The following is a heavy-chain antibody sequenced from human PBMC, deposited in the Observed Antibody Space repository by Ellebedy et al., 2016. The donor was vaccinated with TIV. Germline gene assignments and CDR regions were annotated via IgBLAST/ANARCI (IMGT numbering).Heavy chain of an antibody. Sequence: GESLKISCAASGFTVGNNFMSWVRQAPGKGLEWVSLFYSSGSTDYADSVKGRFTISRDSSKNTLYLQMNSLRDEDTAMYYCARKTDTGTSGDYWGQGTPVTVSS. CDR1: GFTVGNNF. CDR2: FYSSGST. V-gene: IGHV3-53*01. J-gene: IGHJ4*02. D-gene: IGHD1-1*01. CDR3: ARKTDTGTSGDY.